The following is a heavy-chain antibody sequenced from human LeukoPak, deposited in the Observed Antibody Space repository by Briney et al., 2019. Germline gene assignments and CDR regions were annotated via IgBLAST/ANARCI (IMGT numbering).Heavy chain of an antibody. CDR3: ARSIPLAAMLNWFDP. J-gene: IGHJ5*02. CDR1: GYTLTELS. CDR2: FDPEDGET. V-gene: IGHV1-24*01. Sequence: ASVKVSCKVSGYTLTELSMHWVRQAPGKGLEWMGGFDPEDGETIYAQKFQGRVTMTEDTSTDTAYMELSSLRSEDTAVYYCARSIPLAAMLNWFDPWGQGTLVTVSS. D-gene: IGHD2-2*01.